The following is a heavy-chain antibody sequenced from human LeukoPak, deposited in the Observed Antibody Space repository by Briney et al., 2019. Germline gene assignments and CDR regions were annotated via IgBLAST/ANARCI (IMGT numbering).Heavy chain of an antibody. Sequence: PSQTLSLTCTVSGDSISSYYWSWIRQPPGKGLEWIGYIYYSGSTNYNPSLKSRVTISVDTSKNQFSLKLSSVTAADTAVYYCARGGVALSYWGQGTLVTVSS. CDR3: ARGGVALSY. CDR1: GDSISSYY. V-gene: IGHV4-59*01. CDR2: IYYSGST. J-gene: IGHJ4*02. D-gene: IGHD2-15*01.